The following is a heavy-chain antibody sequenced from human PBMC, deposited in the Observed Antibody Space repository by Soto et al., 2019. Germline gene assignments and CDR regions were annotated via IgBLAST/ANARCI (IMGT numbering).Heavy chain of an antibody. J-gene: IGHJ4*02. D-gene: IGHD3-22*01. Sequence: QITLKESGPTLVKPTQTLTLTCTFSGFSLSTSGVGVGWIRQPPGKALEWLALIYWDDDKRYSPSMKSRLTSAMDTHRNQVVLTMTDMDPVDTATYYCAHSYYDSIGAVPYYCDYWGQGTLVTVSS. V-gene: IGHV2-5*02. CDR3: AHSYYDSIGAVPYYCDY. CDR2: IYWDDDK. CDR1: GFSLSTSGVG.